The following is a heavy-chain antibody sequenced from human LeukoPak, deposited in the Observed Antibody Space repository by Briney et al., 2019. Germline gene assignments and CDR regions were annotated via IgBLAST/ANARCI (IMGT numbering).Heavy chain of an antibody. CDR2: ISGSGSST. D-gene: IGHD6-19*01. CDR3: AKAVAGTHWFDP. J-gene: IGHJ5*02. V-gene: IGHV3-23*01. CDR1: GFTFSSYA. Sequence: GGSLRLSCAVSGFTFSSYAMSWVRQAPGKGLEWVSAISGSGSSTYYPDSVKGRFTMSRESAENSLYLQMNSLRAGDTAVYYCAKAVAGTHWFDPWGQGTLVIVSS.